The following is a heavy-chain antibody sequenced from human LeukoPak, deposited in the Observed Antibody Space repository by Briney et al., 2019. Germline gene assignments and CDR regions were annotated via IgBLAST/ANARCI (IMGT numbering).Heavy chain of an antibody. D-gene: IGHD1-26*01. CDR2: IYTTGKT. CDR1: LDSISSFY. Sequence: SETLSLTCNVSLDSISSFYWSWIRQSAGAGLEWIGRIYTTGKTDYNPSLKSRVTVSVDTSRNQVSLKLRSVTAADTAVYYCARDVGASNFDYWGQGILDTVSS. J-gene: IGHJ4*02. CDR3: ARDVGASNFDY. V-gene: IGHV4-4*07.